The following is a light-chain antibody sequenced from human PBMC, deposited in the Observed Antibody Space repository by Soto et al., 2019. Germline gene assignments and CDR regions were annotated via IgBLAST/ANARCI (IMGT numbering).Light chain of an antibody. V-gene: IGKV2-30*01. CDR3: MQGSRWPYT. CDR2: KAS. Sequence: DVALTQSPLSLPVTLGQPASISCRSGQSLVYLDWFQQRPGQSPRLLIYKASNRGSGVPDRFSGSGSGTEFTLKISRVEAEDVGVYYCMQGSRWPYTFGQGTKLEIK. CDR1: QSLVY. J-gene: IGKJ2*01.